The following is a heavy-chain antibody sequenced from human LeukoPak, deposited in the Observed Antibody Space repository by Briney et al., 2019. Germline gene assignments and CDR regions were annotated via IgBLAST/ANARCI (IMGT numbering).Heavy chain of an antibody. D-gene: IGHD1-26*01. CDR2: MNPNSDNT. Sequence: ASVKVSCKASGYTFTSYDINWVRQATGQGLEWMGWMNPNSDNTGYAQKFQGRVTMTRNTSISTAYMELSSLRSEDTAVYYCARQYSGSFLYFDYWGQGTLVTVSS. V-gene: IGHV1-8*01. CDR1: GYTFTSYD. CDR3: ARQYSGSFLYFDY. J-gene: IGHJ4*02.